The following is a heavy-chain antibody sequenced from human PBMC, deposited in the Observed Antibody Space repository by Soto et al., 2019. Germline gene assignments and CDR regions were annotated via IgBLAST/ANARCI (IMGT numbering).Heavy chain of an antibody. CDR2: IKYDGTYT. Sequence: ASGKTRLWVARIKYDGTYTSYADSVKGRFTVSRDNAKNTLYLQMNSLRDEDTAVYYCAREVYGSDYWGQGTLVTVSS. J-gene: IGHJ4*02. CDR3: AREVYGSDY. D-gene: IGHD3-10*01. V-gene: IGHV3-74*01.